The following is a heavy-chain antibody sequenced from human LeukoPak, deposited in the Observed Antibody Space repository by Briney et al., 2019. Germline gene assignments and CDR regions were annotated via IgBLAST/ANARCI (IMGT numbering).Heavy chain of an antibody. CDR1: GFTFSSYE. Sequence: GGSLRLSCAASGFTFSSYEMNWVRQAPGKGLEWVSYISSSGSTIYYADSVKGRFTISRDNAKNSLYLQMNSLRAEDTAVYYCARAIGYCSSTSCYDDYWGQRTLVTVSS. V-gene: IGHV3-48*03. CDR3: ARAIGYCSSTSCYDDY. J-gene: IGHJ4*02. D-gene: IGHD2-2*01. CDR2: ISSSGSTI.